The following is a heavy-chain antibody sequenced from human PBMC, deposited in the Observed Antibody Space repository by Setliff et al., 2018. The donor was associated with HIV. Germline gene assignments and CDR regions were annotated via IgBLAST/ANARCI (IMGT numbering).Heavy chain of an antibody. Sequence: SETLSLTCTVSGGSISSGSYYWSWIRQPAGKGLEWIGHIYTSGRTNYNPSLKSRVTISVDTSKNQFSLKLSSVTAADTAVYYGARDDRCSGGCCYSYWGQGALVTVSS. CDR3: ARDDRCSGGCCYSY. CDR1: GGSISSGSYY. J-gene: IGHJ4*02. D-gene: IGHD2-15*01. CDR2: IYTSGRT. V-gene: IGHV4-61*09.